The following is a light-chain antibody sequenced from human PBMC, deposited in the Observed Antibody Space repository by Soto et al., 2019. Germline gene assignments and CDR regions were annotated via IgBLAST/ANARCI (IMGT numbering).Light chain of an antibody. J-gene: IGKJ5*01. CDR3: QQLNSYPIT. Sequence: DIQLTQSPSSLSASVGDRVTITWRASQGISTYLAWYQQKPRKAPKLLIYAASTLQSGVPSRFTGSGSGTDFTLTISSLQPEDFATYYCQQLNSYPITFGQGTRLEIK. V-gene: IGKV1-9*01. CDR2: AAS. CDR1: QGISTY.